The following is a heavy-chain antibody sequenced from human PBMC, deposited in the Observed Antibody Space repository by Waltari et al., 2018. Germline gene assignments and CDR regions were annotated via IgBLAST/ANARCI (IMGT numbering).Heavy chain of an antibody. J-gene: IGHJ6*02. D-gene: IGHD3-10*01. Sequence: EVQLVESGGGLVQPGGSLRLSCAASGFTVSSNYMSWVRQAPGKGLEWVSVIYSGGSTYYADSVKGRFTSSRDNAKNTLYLQMNSLRAEDTAVYYCARDRDYGSGSYPGRYGMDVWGQGTTVTVSS. CDR3: ARDRDYGSGSYPGRYGMDV. CDR1: GFTVSSNY. V-gene: IGHV3-66*02. CDR2: IYSGGST.